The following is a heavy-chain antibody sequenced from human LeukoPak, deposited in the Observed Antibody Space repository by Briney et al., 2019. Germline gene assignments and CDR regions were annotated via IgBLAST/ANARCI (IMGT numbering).Heavy chain of an antibody. CDR2: ISAYNGNT. CDR3: AREGDAEYSSHFDY. V-gene: IGHV1-18*01. Sequence: GASVKVSCKASGYAFTSYGISWVRQAPGQGLEWMGWISAYNGNTNYAQKLQGRVTMTTDTSTSTAYMELRSLRSDDTAVYYCAREGDAEYSSHFDYWGQGTLVTVSS. CDR1: GYAFTSYG. J-gene: IGHJ4*02. D-gene: IGHD6-6*01.